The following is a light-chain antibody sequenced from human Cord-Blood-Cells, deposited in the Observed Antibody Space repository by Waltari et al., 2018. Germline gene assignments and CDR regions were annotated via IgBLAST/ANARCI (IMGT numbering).Light chain of an antibody. CDR2: EVS. CDR3: SSYASSNNLV. V-gene: IGLV2-8*01. J-gene: IGLJ3*02. Sequence: QSALTQPPSASGSPGQSVTISCTGTSSDVGGYNYVSWYQQHPGKAPKLMIYEVSKRPSGLTALLSGAKSGNTASLTVSGLQAEDEADYYCSSYASSNNLVFGGGTKLTVL. CDR1: SSDVGGYNY.